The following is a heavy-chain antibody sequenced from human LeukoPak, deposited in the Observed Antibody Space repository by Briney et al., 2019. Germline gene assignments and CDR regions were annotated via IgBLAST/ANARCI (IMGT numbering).Heavy chain of an antibody. CDR2: TSGDGGST. CDR3: VRESETSGWFDH. D-gene: IGHD6-25*01. CDR1: GLITDDYA. Sequence: PGGSLRLSCAAPGLITDDYAIHWVRQAPGKGLEWVSLTSGDGGSTFYADSVRGRFTISRDNSKNSLSLQMSSLRSEDTALYFCVRESETSGWFDHWGQGTLVTVSS. J-gene: IGHJ5*02. V-gene: IGHV3-43*02.